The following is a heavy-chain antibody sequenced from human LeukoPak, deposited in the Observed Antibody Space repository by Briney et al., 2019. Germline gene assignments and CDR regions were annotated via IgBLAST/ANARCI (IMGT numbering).Heavy chain of an antibody. CDR2: ISGSGGST. V-gene: IGHV3-23*01. J-gene: IGHJ4*02. D-gene: IGHD2-8*01. Sequence: PGGSLRLSCAASGFTFSSYAMSWVRQAPGKGLEWVSAISGSGGSTYYADSVKGRFTIFRDNSKNTLYSQTISSRADDTAVYYCAKNLPMVYAEYYYDYWGQGTLVTVSS. CDR3: AKNLPMVYAEYYYDY. CDR1: GFTFSSYA.